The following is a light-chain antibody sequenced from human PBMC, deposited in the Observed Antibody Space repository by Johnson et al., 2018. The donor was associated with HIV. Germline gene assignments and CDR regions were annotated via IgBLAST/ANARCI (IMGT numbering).Light chain of an antibody. V-gene: IGLV1-51*01. CDR2: DNN. Sequence: QSVLTQSPSVSAAPGQKVTISCSGSSYNIGNNYVSWYQQLPGTAPKLLIYDNNKRPSGIPDRFSGSKSGTSATLGITGLQTGDEADYYCGTWDSSLSASFGTGTKVTVL. J-gene: IGLJ1*01. CDR3: GTWDSSLSAS. CDR1: SYNIGNNY.